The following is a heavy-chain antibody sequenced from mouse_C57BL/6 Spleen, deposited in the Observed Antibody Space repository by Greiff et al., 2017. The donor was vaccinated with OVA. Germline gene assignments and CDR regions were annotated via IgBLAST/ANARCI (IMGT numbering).Heavy chain of an antibody. CDR3: AREDYGSFLGY. CDR1: GFTFSSYA. Sequence: EVKLMESGGGLVKPGGSLKLSCAASGFTFSSYAMSWVRQTPDTRLAWVATISDGGSYTYYPDNVKGRFTISRDNAKNNLYLQMSHLKSEDTAMYYCAREDYGSFLGYWGQGTTLTVSS. J-gene: IGHJ2*01. V-gene: IGHV5-4*01. CDR2: ISDGGSYT. D-gene: IGHD1-1*01.